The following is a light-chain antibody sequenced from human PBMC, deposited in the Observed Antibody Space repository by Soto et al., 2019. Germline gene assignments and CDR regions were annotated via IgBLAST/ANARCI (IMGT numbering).Light chain of an antibody. J-gene: IGKJ5*01. CDR2: GAS. Sequence: ALYGRKIALVCGGTSQSVSSSYLAWYQQRPGQAPRLLIFGASIRATGVPARFSACGPGTEFTLALRSLHSEDTAPHNYQHYYSYPVTYGQGTRLAI. V-gene: IGKV3D-7*01. CDR3: QHYYSYPVT. CDR1: QSVSSSY.